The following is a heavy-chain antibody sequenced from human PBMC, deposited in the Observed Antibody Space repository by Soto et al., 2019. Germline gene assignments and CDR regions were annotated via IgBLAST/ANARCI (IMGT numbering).Heavy chain of an antibody. CDR3: ARAPHYGGNSGPEDS. D-gene: IGHD2-21*02. J-gene: IGHJ4*02. CDR2: INGDGRTT. Sequence: EVELVESGGGVAQPGGSLRLSCAVSGFTFSHYWMHWVRQAPGGGLEWVSGINGDGRTTTYAESMKGRFTISRENAKNTMSLQMTSLRDADTAVYFCARAPHYGGNSGPEDSWGQGTLVTVSS. V-gene: IGHV3-74*03. CDR1: GFTFSHYW.